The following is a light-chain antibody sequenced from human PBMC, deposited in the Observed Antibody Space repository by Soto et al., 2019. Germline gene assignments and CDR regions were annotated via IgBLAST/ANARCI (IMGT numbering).Light chain of an antibody. J-gene: IGKJ5*01. CDR2: DAT. CDR3: KQYKEWPPFT. V-gene: IGKV1-6*01. Sequence: AIQMTQSPSSLSASVGDRVTITCRASQGIRNDLGWYQQKPGKAPNLLIYDATRLHSGVPPRFSGSGSGTEFTLSISSLQSEDFAVYYCKQYKEWPPFTFGQGTRLEIK. CDR1: QGIRND.